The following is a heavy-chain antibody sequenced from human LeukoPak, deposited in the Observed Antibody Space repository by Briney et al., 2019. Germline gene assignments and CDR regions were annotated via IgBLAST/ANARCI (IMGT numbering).Heavy chain of an antibody. J-gene: IGHJ4*02. CDR1: GYTFSTYP. Sequence: ASVKVSCKASGYTFSTYPMNWVRQAPGQGLEWMGWINTNTGSPTYAQGLTGRFVFSLDTSVNTAFLQINSLKAEDTALYYCVRGIDTTGYFNYWGQGTLVTVSS. CDR2: INTNTGSP. D-gene: IGHD3-22*01. CDR3: VRGIDTTGYFNY. V-gene: IGHV7-4-1*02.